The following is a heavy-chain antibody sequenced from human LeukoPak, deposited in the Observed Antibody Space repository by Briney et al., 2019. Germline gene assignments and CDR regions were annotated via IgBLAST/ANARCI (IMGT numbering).Heavy chain of an antibody. CDR1: GYTFTSYA. Sequence: ASVKVSCKASGYTFTSYAMHWVRQAPGQRLEWMGWINAGNGNTKYSQKFQGRVTITRDTSASTAYMELSSLRSEDTAVYYCARGRSSSANIEYWGQGTLVTVSS. CDR2: INAGNGNT. J-gene: IGHJ4*02. D-gene: IGHD6-6*01. CDR3: ARGRSSSANIEY. V-gene: IGHV1-3*01.